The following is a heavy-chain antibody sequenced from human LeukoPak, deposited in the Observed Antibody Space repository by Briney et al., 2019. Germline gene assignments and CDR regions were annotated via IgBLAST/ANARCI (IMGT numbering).Heavy chain of an antibody. CDR1: GGSISSYY. CDR2: IYYSGST. Sequence: PSETLSLTCTVSGGSISSYYWSWIRQPPEKGLEWIGYIYYSGSTNYNPSLKSRVTISVDTSKNQFSLKLSSVTAADTAVYYCARAPGYDFWSGYSSKGFYFDYWGQGTLVTVSS. CDR3: ARAPGYDFWSGYSSKGFYFDY. J-gene: IGHJ4*02. V-gene: IGHV4-59*01. D-gene: IGHD3-3*01.